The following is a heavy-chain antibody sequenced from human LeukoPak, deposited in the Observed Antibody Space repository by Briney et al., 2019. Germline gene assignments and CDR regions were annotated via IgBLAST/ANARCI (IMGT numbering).Heavy chain of an antibody. Sequence: SETLSLTCAVYGGSFRGYYWSWIRQPPGKGLEWIGEINHSGSTNYNPSLKSRVTISVDTSKNQFSLKLSSVTAADTAVYYCALVPAATNNYYFDYWGQGTLVTVSS. CDR1: GGSFRGYY. CDR2: INHSGST. CDR3: ALVPAATNNYYFDY. D-gene: IGHD2-2*01. V-gene: IGHV4-34*01. J-gene: IGHJ4*02.